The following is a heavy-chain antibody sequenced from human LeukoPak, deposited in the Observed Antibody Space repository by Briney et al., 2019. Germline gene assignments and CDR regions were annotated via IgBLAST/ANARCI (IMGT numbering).Heavy chain of an antibody. CDR1: GLTFMNPW. V-gene: IGHV3-7*01. D-gene: IGHD3-16*01. Sequence: GGSLRSSGAAPGLTFMNPWMSWVRQVPGKGREWVANKNQDGSAKGYVDSVKGRFTISRDNARNSLYLQMSSLRPEDTAVYYCATYTHWVAGDVWGQGTTVTVSS. CDR2: KNQDGSAK. J-gene: IGHJ6*02. CDR3: ATYTHWVAGDV.